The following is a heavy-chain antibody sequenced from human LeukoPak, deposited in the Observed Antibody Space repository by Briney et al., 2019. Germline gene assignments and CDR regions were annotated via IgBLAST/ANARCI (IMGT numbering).Heavy chain of an antibody. CDR1: GFTLSGSA. D-gene: IGHD3-22*01. V-gene: IGHV3-73*01. Sequence: PGGSLRLSCAASGFTLSGSAMHWVRQASGKGLEWVGRIRSKANSYATAYAVSVKGRFTISRDDSRNTAYLQMNSLKTEDTAVYYCVVVIATIDYWGQGTLVTVSS. J-gene: IGHJ4*02. CDR2: IRSKANSYAT. CDR3: VVVIATIDY.